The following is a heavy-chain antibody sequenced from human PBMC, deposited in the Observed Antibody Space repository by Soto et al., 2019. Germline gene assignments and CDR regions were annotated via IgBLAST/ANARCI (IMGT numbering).Heavy chain of an antibody. V-gene: IGHV3-7*01. J-gene: IGHJ4*02. CDR2: TNQDGSER. CDR1: GFTFSTYW. Sequence: EVQLVESGGGLVQPGGSLRLPCAASGFTFSTYWMTWVRQPPGKGLEWVASTNQDGSERYYVDSVRGRFTISRDNAKNSLYLQMHSLRAEDTAVYYCVCGGNFFVYWGQGTLVTVSP. D-gene: IGHD3-16*01. CDR3: VCGGNFFVY.